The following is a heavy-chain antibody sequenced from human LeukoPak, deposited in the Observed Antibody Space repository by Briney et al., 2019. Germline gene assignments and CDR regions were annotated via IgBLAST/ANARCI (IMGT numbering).Heavy chain of an antibody. Sequence: SETLSLTCAVYGGSFSGYYWSWIRQPPGKGLEWIGEINHSGSTNYNPSLKSRVTISVDTSKNQFSLKLSSVTAADTAVYYCAGGGDYYGSGRIDYWGQGTLVTVSS. CDR3: AGGGDYYGSGRIDY. D-gene: IGHD3-10*01. CDR2: INHSGST. J-gene: IGHJ4*02. CDR1: GGSFSGYY. V-gene: IGHV4-34*01.